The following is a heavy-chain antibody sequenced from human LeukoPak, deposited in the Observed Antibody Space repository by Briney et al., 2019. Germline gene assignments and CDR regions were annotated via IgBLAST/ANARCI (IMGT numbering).Heavy chain of an antibody. J-gene: IGHJ4*02. CDR3: ARDSGAAGTDY. V-gene: IGHV4-59*01. Sequence: SETLSLTCTVSGRSISSYYWSWIRQPPGKGLEWIGYIYYSGSTNYNPSLKSRVTISVDTSKNQFSLKLSSVTAADTAVYYCARDSGAAGTDYWGQGTLVTVSS. CDR1: GRSISSYY. CDR2: IYYSGST. D-gene: IGHD6-13*01.